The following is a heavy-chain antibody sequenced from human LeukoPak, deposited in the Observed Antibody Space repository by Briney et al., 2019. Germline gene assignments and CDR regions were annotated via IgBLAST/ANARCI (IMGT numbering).Heavy chain of an antibody. CDR1: GFTFSSYS. Sequence: GGSLRLSCAASGFTFSSYSMNWVRQAPGKGLEWVSSISSSSSYIYYADSVKGRFTISRDNAKNSLYLQMNSLRAEDTAVYYCAREAVGATNWFDPWGQGTLVTVSS. CDR3: AREAVGATNWFDP. D-gene: IGHD1-26*01. J-gene: IGHJ5*02. CDR2: ISSSSSYI. V-gene: IGHV3-21*01.